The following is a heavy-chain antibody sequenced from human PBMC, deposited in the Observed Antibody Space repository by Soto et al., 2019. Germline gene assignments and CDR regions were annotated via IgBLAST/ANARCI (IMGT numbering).Heavy chain of an antibody. D-gene: IGHD4-17*01. CDR3: AKSATVTTPYYYYMDV. V-gene: IGHV3-23*01. Sequence: PGGSLRLSCVDSGFTFSSYAMSWVRQAPGKGLEWVSAISGSGGSTYYADSVKGRFTISRDNSKNTLYLQMNSLRAEDTAVYYCAKSATVTTPYYYYMDVWGKGTTVTVSS. J-gene: IGHJ6*03. CDR2: ISGSGGST. CDR1: GFTFSSYA.